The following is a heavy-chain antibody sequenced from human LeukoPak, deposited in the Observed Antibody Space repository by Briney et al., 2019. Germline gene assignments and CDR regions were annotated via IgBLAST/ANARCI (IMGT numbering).Heavy chain of an antibody. CDR2: ISGSGGST. Sequence: GGSLRLSRAASGFTFSSYAMSWVRQAPAKGLEWVSAISGSGGSTYYADSLKRRFTISRDNSKNTLYLQMNSLRAQDTAVYYCAKAHSPYCSSTSCYSASYYYYYCMDVWGQGTTVTVSS. V-gene: IGHV3-23*01. CDR1: GFTFSSYA. J-gene: IGHJ6*02. CDR3: AKAHSPYCSSTSCYSASYYYYYCMDV. D-gene: IGHD2-2*01.